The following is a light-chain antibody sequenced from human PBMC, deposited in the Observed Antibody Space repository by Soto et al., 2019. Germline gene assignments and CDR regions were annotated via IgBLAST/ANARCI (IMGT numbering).Light chain of an antibody. CDR2: DVS. V-gene: IGLV2-8*01. CDR3: SSYSASDSII. CDR1: SSDIGGYNY. Sequence: QSALTQPPSASGSPGQSVTISCTGTSSDIGGYNYVSWYQQHPGRAPKVMIYDVSQRPSGVPYRFSGSKSGNTASLTVSGLKAEDEADYYCSSYSASDSIIFGGGTKLTVL. J-gene: IGLJ2*01.